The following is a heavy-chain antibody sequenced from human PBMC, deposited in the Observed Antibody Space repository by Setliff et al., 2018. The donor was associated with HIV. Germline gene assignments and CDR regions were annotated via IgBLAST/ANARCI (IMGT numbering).Heavy chain of an antibody. D-gene: IGHD3-3*01. V-gene: IGHV1-3*01. Sequence: ASVKVSCKASGYTLTSYAMHWVRQAPGQRLEWMGWINAGNGNTKYSQKFQGRVTITRDTSASTAYMELSSLRSEDTAVYYCASGGYNFRSGYPNAFDIWGQGTMVTVS. CDR2: INAGNGNT. CDR3: ASGGYNFRSGYPNAFDI. CDR1: GYTLTSYA. J-gene: IGHJ3*02.